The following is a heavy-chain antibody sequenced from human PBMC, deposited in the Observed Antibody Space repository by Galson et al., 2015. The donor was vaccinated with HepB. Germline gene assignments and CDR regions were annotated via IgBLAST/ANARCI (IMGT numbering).Heavy chain of an antibody. V-gene: IGHV1-18*01. CDR2: ISAYNGNT. CDR3: ARDRPGFNYGSGTHNWFDP. J-gene: IGHJ5*02. Sequence: SVKVSCKASGYTFTSYGISWVRQAPGQGLEWMGWISAYNGNTNYAQKLQGRVTMTTDTSTSTAYMELGSLRSDDTAVYYCARDRPGFNYGSGTHNWFDPWGQGTLVTVSS. D-gene: IGHD3-10*01. CDR1: GYTFTSYG.